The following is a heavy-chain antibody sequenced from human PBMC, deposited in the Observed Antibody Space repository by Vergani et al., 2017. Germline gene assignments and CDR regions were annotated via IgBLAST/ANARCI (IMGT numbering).Heavy chain of an antibody. Sequence: QVQLVQSGAEVKKPGASVKVSCKASGYTFTSYGISWVRQAPGKGLEWMGGISAYNGNTNYAQKLQGRVTMTTDTSTSTAYRERRSLRPDDTAVYYCARDPSYFSAFDIWGQGTMVTVSS. D-gene: IGHD3-10*01. CDR3: ARDPSYFSAFDI. V-gene: IGHV1-18*04. J-gene: IGHJ3*02. CDR1: GYTFTSYG. CDR2: ISAYNGNT.